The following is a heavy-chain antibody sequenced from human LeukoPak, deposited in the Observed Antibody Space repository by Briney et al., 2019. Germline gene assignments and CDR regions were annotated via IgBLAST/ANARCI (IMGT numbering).Heavy chain of an antibody. CDR2: ISGDGGST. CDR1: GFTFDNYA. Sequence: GGSLRLSCAASGFTFDNYAIHWVRQAPGKGLEWVSLISGDGGSTYYADSVKGRFTISRDNSKNSLYLQMNSLRTEDTALYYCARDSQEFFQHWGQGTLVTVSS. J-gene: IGHJ1*01. V-gene: IGHV3-43*02. CDR3: ARDSQEFFQH.